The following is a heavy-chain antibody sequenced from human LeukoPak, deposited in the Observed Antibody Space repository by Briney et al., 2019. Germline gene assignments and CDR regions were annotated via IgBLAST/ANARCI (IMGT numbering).Heavy chain of an antibody. CDR3: ARIYSSGWIKLNHAFDI. CDR1: GGSISSSSYY. Sequence: SETLSLTCTVSGGSISSSSYYWGWIRQPPGKGLEWIGNIYYIGSTYYNPSLKSRVTISVDTSKNQFSLKLSSVTAADTAVYYCARIYSSGWIKLNHAFDIWGKGTMVTVSS. CDR2: IYYIGST. J-gene: IGHJ3*02. V-gene: IGHV4-39*07. D-gene: IGHD6-19*01.